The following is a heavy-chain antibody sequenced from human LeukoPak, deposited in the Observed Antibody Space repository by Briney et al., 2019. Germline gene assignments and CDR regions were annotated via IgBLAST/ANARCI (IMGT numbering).Heavy chain of an antibody. D-gene: IGHD3-3*01. Sequence: GGSLRLSCAASGFTFSSYEMNWVRQAPGKGLEWVSYISSSGSTMYYADSVKGRFTISRDNAKNSLYLQMNSLRAEDTAVYYCARPITIFGVVIRLGYWGQGTLVTVSS. CDR2: ISSSGSTM. V-gene: IGHV3-48*03. J-gene: IGHJ4*02. CDR1: GFTFSSYE. CDR3: ARPITIFGVVIRLGY.